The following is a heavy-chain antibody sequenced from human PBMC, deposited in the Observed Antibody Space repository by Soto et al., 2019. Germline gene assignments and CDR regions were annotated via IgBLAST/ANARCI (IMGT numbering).Heavy chain of an antibody. Sequence: PGGSLRLSCSASGFTFSSYAMHWVRQAPGKGLEYVSAISSNGGSTYYADSVKGRFTISRDNSKNTLYLQMSSLRAEDTAVYYCVKDQTPRYIVVVTATPTLFDYWGQGTLVTVSS. V-gene: IGHV3-64D*08. D-gene: IGHD2-21*02. J-gene: IGHJ4*02. CDR1: GFTFSSYA. CDR2: ISSNGGST. CDR3: VKDQTPRYIVVVTATPTLFDY.